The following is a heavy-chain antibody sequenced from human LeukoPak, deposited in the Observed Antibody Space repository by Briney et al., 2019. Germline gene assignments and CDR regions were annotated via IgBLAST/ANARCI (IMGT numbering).Heavy chain of an antibody. D-gene: IGHD3-10*01. CDR2: IYYSGST. J-gene: IGHJ6*02. Sequence: SETLSLTCTVSGGSISSYYWSWIRQPPGKGLEWIGYIYYSGSTNYNPSLKSRVTISVDTSKNQFSLKLSSVTAADTAVYYCAGTLLHGVRGVIIPPYYYGMDVWGQGTTVTVSS. CDR1: GGSISSYY. CDR3: AGTLLHGVRGVIIPPYYYGMDV. V-gene: IGHV4-59*08.